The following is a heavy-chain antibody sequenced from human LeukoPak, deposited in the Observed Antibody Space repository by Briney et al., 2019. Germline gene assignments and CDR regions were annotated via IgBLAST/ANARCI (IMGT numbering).Heavy chain of an antibody. CDR3: ARDVGATTLYNWFDP. D-gene: IGHD1-26*01. V-gene: IGHV4-39*07. CDR1: VGSISSTSYY. J-gene: IGHJ5*02. CDR2: INHSGNI. Sequence: SETLSLTCTVSVGSISSTSYYWSWIRQPPGKGLEWIGEINHSGNINYNPSLKSRVTISIDTSKNQFSLKLSSVTAADTAVYYCARDVGATTLYNWFDPWGQGTLVTVSS.